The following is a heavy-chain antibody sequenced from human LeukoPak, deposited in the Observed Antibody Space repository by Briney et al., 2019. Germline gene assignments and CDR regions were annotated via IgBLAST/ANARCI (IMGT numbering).Heavy chain of an antibody. D-gene: IGHD2-2*02. Sequence: ASVKVSCKASGYIFTSDGISWVRRAPGQGLEWMGWISAYNGNTNYAQKLQGRLTLTTDTSTSTAYMELRSLRSDDTAVYYCAKKGYCTSTTCYKEGFYFDYWGQGSLVIVSS. V-gene: IGHV1-18*01. CDR3: AKKGYCTSTTCYKEGFYFDY. CDR2: ISAYNGNT. J-gene: IGHJ4*02. CDR1: GYIFTSDG.